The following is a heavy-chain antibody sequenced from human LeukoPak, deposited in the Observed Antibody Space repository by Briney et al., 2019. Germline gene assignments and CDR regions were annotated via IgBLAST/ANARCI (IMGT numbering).Heavy chain of an antibody. J-gene: IGHJ4*02. CDR2: ISWDSGII. CDR3: AKGVKWFGEGMAVD. D-gene: IGHD3-10*01. V-gene: IGHV3-9*01. Sequence: GGSLRLSCSASGFTFNDYAMHWVRQGPGKGLEWVSGISWDSGIIAYVDSVKGRFTISRDNAKNSLSLQMNSLRPEDTAFYYCAKGVKWFGEGMAVDWGQGTLVTVSS. CDR1: GFTFNDYA.